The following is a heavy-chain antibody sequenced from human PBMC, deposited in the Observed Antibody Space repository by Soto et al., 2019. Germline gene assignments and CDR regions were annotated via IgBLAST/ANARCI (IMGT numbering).Heavy chain of an antibody. Sequence: PSETLSLTCTVSGGSISSGGYYWSWIRQPPGKGLEWIGYIYYSGSTNYNPSLKSRVTISVDTSKNQFSLKLSSVTAADTAVYYCARHSSGYYYNWFDPWGQGTLVTVSS. J-gene: IGHJ5*02. D-gene: IGHD3-22*01. CDR2: IYYSGST. V-gene: IGHV4-61*08. CDR3: ARHSSGYYYNWFDP. CDR1: GGSISSGGYY.